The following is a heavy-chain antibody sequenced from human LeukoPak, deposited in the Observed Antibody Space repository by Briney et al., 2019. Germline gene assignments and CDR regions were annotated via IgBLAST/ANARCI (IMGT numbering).Heavy chain of an antibody. D-gene: IGHD5-12*01. CDR1: GYTFTSYG. Sequence: SVKVSCKASGYTFTSYGISWVRQAPGQGLEWMGWISAYNGNTNYAQKLQGRVTMTEDTSTDTAYMELSSLRSEDTAVYYCARGGGYEPVDYWGQGTLVTVSS. J-gene: IGHJ4*02. CDR3: ARGGGYEPVDY. V-gene: IGHV1-18*01. CDR2: ISAYNGNT.